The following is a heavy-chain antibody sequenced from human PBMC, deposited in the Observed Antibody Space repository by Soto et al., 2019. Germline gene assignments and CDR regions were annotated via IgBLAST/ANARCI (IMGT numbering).Heavy chain of an antibody. J-gene: IGHJ4*02. CDR3: ARDVKVALNVPTGGFDF. CDR2: IHDSGDKS. D-gene: IGHD5-12*01. V-gene: IGHV3-23*01. CDR1: GFTFGSYA. Sequence: GGSLRLSCAASGFTFGSYAMSWVRQAPGEGLEWVATIHDSGDKSYHADSVRGRFTISRDNSKNTLYLQMNSLRAEDTAVYYCARDVKVALNVPTGGFDFWGLGTLVTVSS.